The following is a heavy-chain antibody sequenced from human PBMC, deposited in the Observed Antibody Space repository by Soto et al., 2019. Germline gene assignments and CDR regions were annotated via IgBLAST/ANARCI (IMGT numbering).Heavy chain of an antibody. CDR2: IYYSGST. Sequence: SETLSLTCTVSGGSISSSSYYWGWIRQPPGKGLEWIGSIYYSGSTYYNPSLKSRVTISVDTSKNQFSLKLSSVTAADTAVYYCARHGRDCSGGSCYAAFDIWGQGTMVTVSS. V-gene: IGHV4-39*01. CDR1: GGSISSSSYY. D-gene: IGHD2-15*01. J-gene: IGHJ3*02. CDR3: ARHGRDCSGGSCYAAFDI.